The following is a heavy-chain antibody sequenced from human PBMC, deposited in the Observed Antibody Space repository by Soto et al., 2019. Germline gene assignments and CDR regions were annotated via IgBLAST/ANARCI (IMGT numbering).Heavy chain of an antibody. CDR1: GGSISSSSYY. V-gene: IGHV4-39*01. D-gene: IGHD6-13*01. CDR3: ARHISSSWYTSGYYFDY. J-gene: IGHJ4*02. Sequence: PSETLSLTCTVSGGSISSSSYYWGWFRQPPGKGLEWIGSIYYSGSTYYNPSLKSRVTISVDTSKNQFSLKLSSVTAADTAVYYCARHISSSWYTSGYYFDYWGQGTLGTAPQ. CDR2: IYYSGST.